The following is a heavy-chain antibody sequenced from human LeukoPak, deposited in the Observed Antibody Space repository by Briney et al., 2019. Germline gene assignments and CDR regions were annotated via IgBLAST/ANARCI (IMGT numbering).Heavy chain of an antibody. V-gene: IGHV3-9*01. J-gene: IGHJ2*01. CDR2: ISWNSGSI. Sequence: PGGSLRLSCAASGFTFDDYAMHWVRQAPGKGLEWVSGISWNSGSIGYADSVKGRFTISRDNAKNSLHLQMNSLRAEDTALYYCAKARYSANWYFDLWGRGTLVTVSS. CDR3: AKARYSANWYFDL. CDR1: GFTFDDYA. D-gene: IGHD6-13*01.